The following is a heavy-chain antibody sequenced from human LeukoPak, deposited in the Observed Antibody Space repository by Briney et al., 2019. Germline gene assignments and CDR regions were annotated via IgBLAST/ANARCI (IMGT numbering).Heavy chain of an antibody. D-gene: IGHD2-15*01. CDR2: IKQDGSEK. V-gene: IGHV3-7*03. J-gene: IGHJ4*02. Sequence: GGSLRLSCAASGFTFSSYWMSWVRQAPGKGLEWVANIKQDGSEKYYVDSVKGRFTISRDNAKNSLFLQMNSLRAEDTAVYYCARDSDGGSHIVDYWGQGTLVTVSS. CDR3: ARDSDGGSHIVDY. CDR1: GFTFSSYW.